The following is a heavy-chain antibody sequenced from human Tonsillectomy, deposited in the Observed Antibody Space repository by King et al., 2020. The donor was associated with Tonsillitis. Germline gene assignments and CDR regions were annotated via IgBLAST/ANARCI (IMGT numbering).Heavy chain of an antibody. J-gene: IGHJ4*02. V-gene: IGHV3-48*01. CDR2: IRYSGSPI. CDR1: GFTFSTYS. Sequence: VQLVESGGGLVQPGGSLRLSCTASGFTFSTYSMNWVRQAPGKGLEWLSYIRYSGSPIYYADSVIGRFSISRDNAKNSLYLEMNNLRAEDTAVYYCARANYYDSTHFDYWGQGILVTVSS. CDR3: ARANYYDSTHFDY. D-gene: IGHD3-22*01.